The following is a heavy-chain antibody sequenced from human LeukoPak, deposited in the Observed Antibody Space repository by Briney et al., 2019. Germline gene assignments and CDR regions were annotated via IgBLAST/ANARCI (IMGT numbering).Heavy chain of an antibody. CDR3: ARNMIALDP. D-gene: IGHD3-16*01. CDR1: AFTFSSYA. CDR2: MKQDGSEK. J-gene: IGHJ5*02. Sequence: GGSLRLSCAASAFTFSSYAMSWVRQAPGKGLEWVANMKQDGSEKYYVGSVKGRFTVSRDNAKNSLYLQMNSLRAEDTAVYYCARNMIALDPWGQGTLVTVSS. V-gene: IGHV3-7*04.